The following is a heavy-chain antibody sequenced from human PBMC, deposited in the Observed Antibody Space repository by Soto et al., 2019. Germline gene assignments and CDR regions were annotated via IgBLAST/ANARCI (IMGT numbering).Heavy chain of an antibody. CDR1: GGTFSSYA. Sequence: QVQLVQSGAEVKKPGSSVKVSCKASGGTFSSYAISWVRQAPGQGLEWMGGIIPIFGTANYAQKFQGRVTITADESTSTAYRELSSLRSEDTAVYYCARGHIAATGSEGDYYYSYGMDVWGQGTTVTVSS. J-gene: IGHJ6*02. CDR2: IIPIFGTA. V-gene: IGHV1-69*12. CDR3: ARGHIAATGSEGDYYYSYGMDV. D-gene: IGHD6-13*01.